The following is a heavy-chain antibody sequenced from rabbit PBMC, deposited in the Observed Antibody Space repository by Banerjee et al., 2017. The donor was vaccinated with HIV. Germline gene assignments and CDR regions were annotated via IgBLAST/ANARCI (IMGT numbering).Heavy chain of an antibody. CDR3: AREESDGGGHLKL. CDR1: GFSFSGGVW. D-gene: IGHD2-1*01. CDR2: TYTFNGSA. V-gene: IGHV1S40*01. J-gene: IGHJ6*01. Sequence: QSLEESGGDLVKPGASLTLTCTASGFSFSGGVWVCWVRQAPGKGLEWIACTYTFNGSAYYASWAKGRFTISKASWTTVTLQMTSLTAADTASYFCAREESDGGGHLKLWGPGTLVTVS.